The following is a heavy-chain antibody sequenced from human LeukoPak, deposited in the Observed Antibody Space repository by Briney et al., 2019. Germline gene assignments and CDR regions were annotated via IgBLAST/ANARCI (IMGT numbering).Heavy chain of an antibody. CDR2: IYYSGST. Sequence: SETLSLTCTVSGGSISSSSYYWGWIRQPPGKGLEWIGSIYYSGSTNYNPSLKSRVTISVDTSKNQFSLKLSSVTAADTAVYYCARRRRSGWPHAFDIWGQGTMVTVSS. CDR1: GGSISSSSYY. CDR3: ARRRRSGWPHAFDI. D-gene: IGHD5-24*01. J-gene: IGHJ3*02. V-gene: IGHV4-39*07.